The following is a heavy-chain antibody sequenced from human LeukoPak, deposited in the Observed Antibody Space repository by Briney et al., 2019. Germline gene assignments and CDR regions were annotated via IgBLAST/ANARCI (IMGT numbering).Heavy chain of an antibody. J-gene: IGHJ5*02. Sequence: SQTLSLTCTVSGGSINNGDYYWSWIRQPPGKGLEWIGNIYYSGSTYYKPSLKSRVIMAVDTSKNQFSLKLYSVAAADTAVYYCARYYYGSGSYHWFDPWGQGTLVIVSS. D-gene: IGHD3-10*01. CDR1: GGSINNGDYY. CDR3: ARYYYGSGSYHWFDP. V-gene: IGHV4-30-4*01. CDR2: IYYSGST.